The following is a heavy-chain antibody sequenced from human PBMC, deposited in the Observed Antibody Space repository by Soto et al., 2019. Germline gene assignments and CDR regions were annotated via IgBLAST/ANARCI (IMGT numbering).Heavy chain of an antibody. CDR3: AREGLQQGGYYYYYGMDV. D-gene: IGHD6-13*01. Sequence: QVQLVQSGAEVKKPGSSVKVSCKASGGTFSSYAISWVRQAPGQGLEWMGGIIPIFGTANYAQKFQGRVTITADKATSPAYMELSSLRSEDTAVYYCAREGLQQGGYYYYYGMDVWGQGTTVTVSS. J-gene: IGHJ6*02. CDR1: GGTFSSYA. V-gene: IGHV1-69*06. CDR2: IIPIFGTA.